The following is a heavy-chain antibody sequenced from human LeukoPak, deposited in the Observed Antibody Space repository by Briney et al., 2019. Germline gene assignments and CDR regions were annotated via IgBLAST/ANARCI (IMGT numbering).Heavy chain of an antibody. Sequence: GGSLSLSCVASGFNVSSTYMNWVRQAPGKRLEWVSLINSGGTTYYPDSVKGRFTIARDNSKNTLFLQMNSLRAEDSGVYYSARVSREAQKDAFDFWGQGTMVTVSS. V-gene: IGHV3-66*01. D-gene: IGHD1-26*01. J-gene: IGHJ3*01. CDR1: GFNVSSTY. CDR2: INSGGTT. CDR3: ARVSREAQKDAFDF.